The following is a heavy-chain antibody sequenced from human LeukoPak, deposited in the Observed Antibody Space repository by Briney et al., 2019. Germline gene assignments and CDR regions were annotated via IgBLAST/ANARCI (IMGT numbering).Heavy chain of an antibody. J-gene: IGHJ4*02. CDR2: ITPSSSYI. Sequence: GGSLRLSCAAFGFTFSNYNMNWVRQAPGKGLEWVSSITPSSSYIYYADSVRGRFTISRDNAKNSLYLQTHSLRAEDTAVYYCTRLSYYYDISGYYEDYWGQGTLVTVPS. CDR1: GFTFSNYN. V-gene: IGHV3-21*01. CDR3: TRLSYYYDISGYYEDY. D-gene: IGHD3-22*01.